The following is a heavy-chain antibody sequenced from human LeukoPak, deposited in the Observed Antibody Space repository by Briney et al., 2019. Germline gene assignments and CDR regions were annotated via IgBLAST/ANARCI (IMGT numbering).Heavy chain of an antibody. V-gene: IGHV4-4*07. J-gene: IGHJ4*02. CDR1: GGSISRYH. CDR2: VSTSGT. D-gene: IGHD3-10*01. CDR3: AGRAWTKTRGLIGYFDY. Sequence: NPSETLSLTCTVSGGSISRYHWSWIRQPAGKGLEWIGRVSTSGTDYNPSLKSRVTMSVDTSKSEFSLNLSSVTAADTAVYFCAGRAWTKTRGLIGYFDYWGQGILVTVSS.